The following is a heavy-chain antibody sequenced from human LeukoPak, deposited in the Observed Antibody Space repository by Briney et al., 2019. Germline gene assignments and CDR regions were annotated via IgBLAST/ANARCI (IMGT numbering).Heavy chain of an antibody. CDR2: ISYDGSNK. CDR1: GFTFSSYA. V-gene: IGHV3-30*04. J-gene: IGHJ6*02. Sequence: PGRFLRLSCAASGFTFSSYAMHWVRQAPGKGLEWVAVISYDGSNKYYADSVKGRFTISRDNSKNTLYLQMNSLRAEDTAVYYCASPYSSGWYYYYYGMDVWGQGTTVTVSS. CDR3: ASPYSSGWYYYYYGMDV. D-gene: IGHD6-19*01.